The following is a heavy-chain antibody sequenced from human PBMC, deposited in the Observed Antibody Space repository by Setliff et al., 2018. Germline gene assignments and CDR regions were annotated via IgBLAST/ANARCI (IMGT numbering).Heavy chain of an antibody. CDR1: GFTFSSSS. CDR2: INSGGSST. V-gene: IGHV3-23*01. CDR3: AKFSSVPGSRFFDY. J-gene: IGHJ4*02. D-gene: IGHD2-2*01. Sequence: SLRLSCAASGFTFSSSSMTWVRQAPGKGLEWVSAINSGGSSTYYADSVKGRSTISRDNSKNTLYLQMNSLRAEDTAIYSCAKFSSVPGSRFFDYWGQGALVTVSS.